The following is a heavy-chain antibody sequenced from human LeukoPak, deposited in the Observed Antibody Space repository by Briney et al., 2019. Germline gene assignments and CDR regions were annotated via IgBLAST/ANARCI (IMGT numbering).Heavy chain of an antibody. CDR1: GFTVSRNY. CDR2: ISKGAKT. V-gene: IGHV3-66*02. D-gene: IGHD3-3*01. J-gene: IGHJ4*02. CDR3: ARGLYDLWSGHFGY. Sequence: GGSLRLSCAASGFTVSRNYMMWVRQGTGKGTEWVTGISKGAKTNYADSVKGRFTTSKDNSKNTVYLQMNNLRTEDTAVYYCARGLYDLWSGHFGYWGQGTLVSVSS.